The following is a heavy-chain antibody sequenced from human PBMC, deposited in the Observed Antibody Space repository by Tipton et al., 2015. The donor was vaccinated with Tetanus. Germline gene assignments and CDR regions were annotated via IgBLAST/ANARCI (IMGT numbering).Heavy chain of an antibody. CDR3: ARDLGLEYYYGMDV. CDR1: GGSISSYY. Sequence: TLSLTCTVSGGSISSYYWSWIRQPAGKGLEWIGRIYTSGSTNYNPSLKSRVTMSVDTPKNQFSLKLSSVTAADTAVYYCARDLGLEYYYGMDVWGQGTTVTVSS. CDR2: IYTSGST. V-gene: IGHV4-4*07. J-gene: IGHJ6*02.